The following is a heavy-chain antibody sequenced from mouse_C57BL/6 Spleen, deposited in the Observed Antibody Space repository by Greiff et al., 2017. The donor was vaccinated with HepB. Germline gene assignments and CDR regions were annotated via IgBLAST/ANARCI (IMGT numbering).Heavy chain of an antibody. V-gene: IGHV1-81*01. Sequence: QVQLQQSGAELARPGASVKLSCKASGYTFTSYGISWVKQRPGQGLEWIGEIYPRGGNTYYNEKFKGKATLTADKSSSTAYMKLRSLTSEDSAVYFSAGYDGYYAFYAMDYWGQGTSVTVSS. CDR3: AGYDGYYAFYAMDY. J-gene: IGHJ4*01. CDR1: GYTFTSYG. CDR2: IYPRGGNT. D-gene: IGHD2-3*01.